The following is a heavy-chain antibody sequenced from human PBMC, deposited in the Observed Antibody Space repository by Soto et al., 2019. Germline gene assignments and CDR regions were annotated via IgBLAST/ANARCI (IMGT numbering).Heavy chain of an antibody. CDR1: GGSFSGYY. D-gene: IGHD6-13*01. J-gene: IGHJ5*02. CDR3: ARGIPFKGFYSSSWYVGGWFDP. V-gene: IGHV4-34*01. Sequence: QVQLQQWGAGLLKPSETLSLTCAVYGGSFSGYYWSWIRQPPGKGLEWIGEINHSGSTNYNPSIKSRVTISVDTSKNQLSLKLSSVTAADTAVYYCARGIPFKGFYSSSWYVGGWFDPWGQGTLVTVSS. CDR2: INHSGST.